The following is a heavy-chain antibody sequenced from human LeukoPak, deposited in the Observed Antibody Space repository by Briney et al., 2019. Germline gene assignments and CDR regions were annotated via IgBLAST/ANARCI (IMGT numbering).Heavy chain of an antibody. V-gene: IGHV3-23*01. CDR3: ARDPQAAAGTGGFDY. D-gene: IGHD6-13*01. Sequence: PGGSLRLSCAASGFTFNSYAMNWVRQAPGKGLEWVSAISGSGFSTNSADSVKGRFTISRDNSKNTVYLQMNSLGAEDTAVYYCARDPQAAAGTGGFDYWGQGTLVTVSS. CDR2: ISGSGFST. CDR1: GFTFNSYA. J-gene: IGHJ4*02.